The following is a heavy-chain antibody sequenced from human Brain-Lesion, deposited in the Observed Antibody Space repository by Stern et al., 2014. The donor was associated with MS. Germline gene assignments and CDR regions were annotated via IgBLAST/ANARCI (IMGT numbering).Heavy chain of an antibody. J-gene: IGHJ5*02. CDR2: IFHSGSP. CDR3: ARDSLRGDSSNWYTSWFDP. CDR1: GGSTSRGGYY. V-gene: IGHV4-31*03. Sequence: VQLEESGPGRGEPSQPLSLTGPVPGGSTSRGGYYWSWFRQNPGRGLEGIGYIFHSGSPFYNPSLKRRVTMSVDTSKNQFSLSLNSLTAADTAVYYCARDSLRGDSSNWYTSWFDPWGQGTLVTVSS. D-gene: IGHD6-13*01.